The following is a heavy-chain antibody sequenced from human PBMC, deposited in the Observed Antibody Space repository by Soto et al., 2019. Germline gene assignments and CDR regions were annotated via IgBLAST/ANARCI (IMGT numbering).Heavy chain of an antibody. CDR2: ISRSGSTI. D-gene: IGHD3-22*01. Sequence: EVQLVESGGGLVQPGGSLRLSCAASGFTFSSYEMSWVRQAPGKGLEWVSYISRSGSTIYYADSVKGRFTISRDNAKNSLYLQMNSLRAEDTAVYYCARDESSGYYYPDYWGQGTLVTVSS. J-gene: IGHJ4*02. V-gene: IGHV3-48*03. CDR3: ARDESSGYYYPDY. CDR1: GFTFSSYE.